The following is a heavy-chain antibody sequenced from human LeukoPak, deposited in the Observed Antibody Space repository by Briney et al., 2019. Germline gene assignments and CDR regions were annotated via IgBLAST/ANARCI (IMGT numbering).Heavy chain of an antibody. D-gene: IGHD3-22*01. V-gene: IGHV3-23*01. CDR1: GFTFSTYA. CDR3: AKQDYYDSQMAFDI. J-gene: IGHJ3*02. Sequence: GGSLRLSCAASGFTFSTYAMSWVRQIPGKGLEWVSAISGSDDGTYYADSVKGRFTISRDNSKNTLYLQMNSLRAEDTAVYYCAKQDYYDSQMAFDIWGQGTMVTVSS. CDR2: ISGSDDGT.